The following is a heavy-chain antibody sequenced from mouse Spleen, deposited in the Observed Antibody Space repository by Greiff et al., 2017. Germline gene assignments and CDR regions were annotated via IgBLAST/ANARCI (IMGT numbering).Heavy chain of an antibody. CDR3: TRYKAYDSYYFDY. J-gene: IGHJ2*01. V-gene: IGHV1-15*01. CDR2: IDPETGGT. CDR1: GYTFTDYE. Sequence: VQLQQSGAELVRPGASVTLSCKASGYTFTDYEMHWVKQTPVHGLAWIGAIDPETGGTAYNQKFKGKAILTADKSSSTAYMELRSLTSEDSAVYYCTRYKAYDSYYFDYWGQGTTLTVSS. D-gene: IGHD2-4*01.